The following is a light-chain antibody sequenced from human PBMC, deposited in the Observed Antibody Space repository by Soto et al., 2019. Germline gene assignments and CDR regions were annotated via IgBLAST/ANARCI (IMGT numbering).Light chain of an antibody. Sequence: DIQMTQSPASLSASVGDRVTITCRASQGISNYLAWYQQKPGKVPKLLIYAASTLQSGVPSRFSGSGSGTDFTLPITSLQPEDVATYYCQKYSSVITFGQGTRLEIK. CDR3: QKYSSVIT. CDR2: AAS. CDR1: QGISNY. J-gene: IGKJ5*01. V-gene: IGKV1-27*01.